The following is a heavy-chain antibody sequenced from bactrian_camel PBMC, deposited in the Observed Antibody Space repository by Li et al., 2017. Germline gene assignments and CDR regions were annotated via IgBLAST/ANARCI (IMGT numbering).Heavy chain of an antibody. CDR2: IGSYGAT. D-gene: IGHD7*01. CDR1: TTTRNRLC. J-gene: IGHJ4*01. Sequence: VQLVESGGGSVQAGGSLRLSCTVSTTTRNRLCMGWFRQAPGKERERVASIGSYGATSLADSGKGRFTISQDNAANTVYLQMNSLKPDDTAMYYCAAYPRTSSWQDPEYNYWGQGTQVTVS. V-gene: IGHV3S55*01. CDR3: AAYPRTSSWQDPEYNY.